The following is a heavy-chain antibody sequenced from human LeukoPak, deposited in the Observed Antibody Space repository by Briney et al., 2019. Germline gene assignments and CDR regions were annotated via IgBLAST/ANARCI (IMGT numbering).Heavy chain of an antibody. Sequence: GGSLRLSCAASGFTFSSYAMSWVRQAPGKGLEWVSAISDSGGSTYYADSVKGRFTISRDNTKNKLYLQMKRQRAEDTAVYYCAKDLRMYYYDRSGYPFALDCWGQPSLVTVSS. CDR2: ISDSGGST. J-gene: IGHJ4*02. D-gene: IGHD3-22*01. CDR3: AKDLRMYYYDRSGYPFALDC. CDR1: GFTFSSYA. V-gene: IGHV3-23*01.